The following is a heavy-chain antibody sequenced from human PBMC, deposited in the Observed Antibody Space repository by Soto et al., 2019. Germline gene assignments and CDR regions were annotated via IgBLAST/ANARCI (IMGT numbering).Heavy chain of an antibody. CDR2: INHSGST. CDR1: GGSFSGYY. D-gene: IGHD3-16*02. J-gene: IGHJ4*02. Sequence: QVQLQQWGAGLLKPSETLSLTCAVYGGSFSGYYWSWIRQPPGKGLEWIGEINHSGSTNYNPSLKSRVTISVDTSKTQFSLKLSSVTAADTAVYYGARSLRLGELSTSFDYWGQGTLVTVSS. CDR3: ARSLRLGELSTSFDY. V-gene: IGHV4-34*01.